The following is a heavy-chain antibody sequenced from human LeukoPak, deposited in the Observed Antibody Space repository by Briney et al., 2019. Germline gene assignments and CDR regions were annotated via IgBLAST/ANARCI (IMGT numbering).Heavy chain of an antibody. V-gene: IGHV3-7*03. CDR3: ARVLRYCSGGNCYSGGVGYMDV. Sequence: GGSLRLSCAASGFTFSSYWMSWVRQAPGRGPGWVANIKQDGSEKNYVDSVVGRFTISRDNAKNSLYQQMNSLRAEDTAVYSCARVLRYCSGGNCYSGGVGYMDVWGKGTTVTISS. D-gene: IGHD2-15*01. CDR1: GFTFSSYW. CDR2: IKQDGSEK. J-gene: IGHJ6*03.